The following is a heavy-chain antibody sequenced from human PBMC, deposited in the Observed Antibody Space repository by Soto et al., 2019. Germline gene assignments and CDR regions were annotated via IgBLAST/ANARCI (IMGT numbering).Heavy chain of an antibody. CDR2: IYYSGST. D-gene: IGHD3-10*01. V-gene: IGHV4-59*01. CDR1: GGSISSYY. Sequence: SETLSLTCTVSGGSISSYYWSWIRQPPGKGLEWIGYIYYSGSTNYNPSLKSRVTISVDTSKNQFSLKLSSVTAADTAVYYCARSAPYYFVSVSYYNGPWFDLWGQGTLVNVFS. J-gene: IGHJ5*02. CDR3: ARSAPYYFVSVSYYNGPWFDL.